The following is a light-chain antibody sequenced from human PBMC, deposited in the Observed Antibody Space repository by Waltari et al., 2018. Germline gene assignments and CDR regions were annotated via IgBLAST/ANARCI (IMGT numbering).Light chain of an antibody. Sequence: QSALTQPASVSGSPGQSITISCPGTSSDVGGYKYVSWYQQHPGKAPKLMIYEVSNRPSGVSNRFSGSKSGNTASLTISGLQAEDEADYYCSSYTSSSTPEVFGGGTKLTVL. CDR1: SSDVGGYKY. V-gene: IGLV2-14*01. CDR3: SSYTSSSTPEV. J-gene: IGLJ3*02. CDR2: EVS.